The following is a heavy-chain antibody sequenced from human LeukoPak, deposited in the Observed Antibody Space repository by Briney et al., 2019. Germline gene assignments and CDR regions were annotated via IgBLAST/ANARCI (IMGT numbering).Heavy chain of an antibody. J-gene: IGHJ4*02. Sequence: PGGSLRLSCAASGFTFSSYSMNWVREAPGKGLEWVSLISWDGGSTYYADSVKGRFTISRDNSKNSLYLQMNSLRAEDTALYYCAKADYGDYVIDYWGQGTLVTVSS. D-gene: IGHD4-17*01. CDR2: ISWDGGST. CDR3: AKADYGDYVIDY. V-gene: IGHV3-43D*03. CDR1: GFTFSSYS.